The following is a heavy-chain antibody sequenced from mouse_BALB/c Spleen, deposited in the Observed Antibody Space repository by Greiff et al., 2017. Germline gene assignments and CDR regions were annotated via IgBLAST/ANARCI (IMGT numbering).Heavy chain of an antibody. CDR1: GFTFSSYA. CDR3: ARGTFAY. V-gene: IGHV5-9-4*01. J-gene: IGHJ3*01. CDR2: ISSGGSYT. Sequence: EVKLVESGGGLVKPGGSLKLSCAASGFTFSSYAMAWVRQSPEKRLEWVAEISSGGSYTYYPDTVTGRFTITGDNAKNTLYLEMSSLRSEDTAVYYCARGTFAYWGQGTLVTVSA. D-gene: IGHD3-3*01.